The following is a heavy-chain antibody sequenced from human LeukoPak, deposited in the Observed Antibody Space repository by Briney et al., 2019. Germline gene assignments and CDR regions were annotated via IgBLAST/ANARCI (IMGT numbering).Heavy chain of an antibody. CDR1: GFTFSSYA. CDR3: AKQLGYCSDGSCYFPY. J-gene: IGHJ4*02. CDR2: ISGSGDNT. V-gene: IGHV3-23*01. Sequence: GGSLRLSCAASGFTFSSYAMSWVRQVPGKGLEWVSVISGSGDNTYYADSVKGRFTISRDNSKNMLYLQMNSLRAEDTAVYYCAKQLGYCSDGSCYFPYWGQGTLVTVSS. D-gene: IGHD2-15*01.